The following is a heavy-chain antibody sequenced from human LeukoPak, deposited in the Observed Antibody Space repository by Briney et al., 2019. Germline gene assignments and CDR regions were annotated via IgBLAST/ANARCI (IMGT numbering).Heavy chain of an antibody. CDR1: GGSFIGYD. CDR3: ASLARGGNWFDP. Sequence: SETLSLTCAVYGGSFIGYDWTWIRQPPGKGLEWIGEINHSGGTNYNPSLKSRVTISVDTSKTHFSLKLSSVTAADTAVYYCASLARGGNWFDPWGQGTLVTVSS. V-gene: IGHV4-34*01. J-gene: IGHJ5*02. CDR2: INHSGGT. D-gene: IGHD6-6*01.